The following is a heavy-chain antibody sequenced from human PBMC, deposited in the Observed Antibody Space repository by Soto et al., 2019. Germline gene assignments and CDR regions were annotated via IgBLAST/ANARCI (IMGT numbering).Heavy chain of an antibody. D-gene: IGHD3-3*01. J-gene: IGHJ4*02. CDR1: GFSLSNARMG. CDR2: IFSNDEK. CDR3: ARMGHYDFWSGYYFDY. Sequence: QVTLKESGPVLVKPTETLTLTCTVSGFSLSNARMGVSWIRQPPGKALEWLAHIFSNDEKSYSTSLKSRLTISKATSKRQVVLTMTNMAPVDTATYYCARMGHYDFWSGYYFDYWGQGTLVTVSS. V-gene: IGHV2-26*01.